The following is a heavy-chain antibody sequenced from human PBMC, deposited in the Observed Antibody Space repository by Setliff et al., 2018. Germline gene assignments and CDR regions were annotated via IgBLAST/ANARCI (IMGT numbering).Heavy chain of an antibody. CDR1: GYTFTSYG. Sequence: ASVKVSCKASGYTFTSYGISWVRQAPGQGLEWMGWISAYNGNTNYAQKLQGRVTMTTDTSTSTAYMELRSLRSDDTAVYYCARVAAAGPSILYMGVWGKGTTVTVSS. D-gene: IGHD6-13*01. CDR3: ARVAAAGPSILYMGV. V-gene: IGHV1-18*01. J-gene: IGHJ6*03. CDR2: ISAYNGNT.